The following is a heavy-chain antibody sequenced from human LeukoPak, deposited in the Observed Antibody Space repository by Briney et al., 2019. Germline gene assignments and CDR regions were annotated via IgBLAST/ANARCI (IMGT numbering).Heavy chain of an antibody. Sequence: SETLSLTCAVYGGSFSGYYWSWIRQPPGKGLEWIGEINHSGRTNYNPSLKSRVTIAVYTSKNQFSLKLSSVTAADTAVSYCAREVVVITTDAFDIWGQGTMVTVSS. V-gene: IGHV4-34*01. D-gene: IGHD3-22*01. J-gene: IGHJ3*02. CDR3: AREVVVITTDAFDI. CDR2: INHSGRT. CDR1: GGSFSGYY.